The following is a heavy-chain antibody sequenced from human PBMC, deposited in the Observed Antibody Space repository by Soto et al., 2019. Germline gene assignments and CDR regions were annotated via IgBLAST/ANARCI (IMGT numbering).Heavy chain of an antibody. Sequence: PGGSLRLSCAASGFTFISYSMNWVRQAPGKGLEWVSYISSSSSTIYYADSVKGRFTISRDNAKNSLYLQMNSLRAEDTAVYYCARDSYDSSGYYSTLNYWGQGTLVTVSS. D-gene: IGHD3-22*01. V-gene: IGHV3-48*01. CDR2: ISSSSSTI. CDR3: ARDSYDSSGYYSTLNY. CDR1: GFTFISYS. J-gene: IGHJ4*02.